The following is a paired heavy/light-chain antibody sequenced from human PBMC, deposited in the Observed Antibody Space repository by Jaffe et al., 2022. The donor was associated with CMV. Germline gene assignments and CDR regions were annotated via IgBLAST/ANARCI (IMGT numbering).Light chain of an antibody. CDR2: YAS. V-gene: IGKV6-21*02. Sequence: EIVLTQSPDFQSVTPKEKVTITCRASQSIGSSLHWYQQKPDQSPKLLIKYASQSISGVPSRFSGSGSGTDFTLTINSLEAEDGATYYCHQSSSFPQTFGQGTKVEIK. CDR3: HQSSSFPQT. CDR1: QSIGSS. J-gene: IGKJ1*01.
Heavy chain of an antibody. J-gene: IGHJ3*02. CDR3: AKDGQSYNHRWDDFDI. V-gene: IGHV3-23*01. Sequence: EVRLLESGGGLVQPGGSLRLSCAASGFTFSDYAMNWVRQAPGKGLEWVSSMGGSVDQTYYVDSVKGRFTVSRDNSKNTLYLQMNSLRDEDTAVYYCAKDGQSYNHRWDDFDIWGQGTVVTVSS. CDR2: MGGSVDQT. D-gene: IGHD1-1*01. CDR1: GFTFSDYA.